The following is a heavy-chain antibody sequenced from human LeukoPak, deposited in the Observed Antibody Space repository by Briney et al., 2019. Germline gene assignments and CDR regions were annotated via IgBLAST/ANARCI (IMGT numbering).Heavy chain of an antibody. CDR2: ISSSGSTT. CDR3: ARDNYDSSGYYFD. D-gene: IGHD3-22*01. CDR1: GFTFSYYS. V-gene: IGHV3-48*04. J-gene: IGHJ4*02. Sequence: TGGSLRLSCAVSGFTFSYYSMNWVRQAPGKGLEWVSYISSSGSTTYYADSVKGRFTVSRDSAKNSLYLQMNSLRAEDTAVYYCARDNYDSSGYYFDWGQGTLVTVSS.